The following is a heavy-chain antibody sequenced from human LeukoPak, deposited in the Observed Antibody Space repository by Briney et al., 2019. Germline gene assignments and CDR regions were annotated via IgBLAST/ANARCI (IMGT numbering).Heavy chain of an antibody. V-gene: IGHV4-34*01. CDR2: INHRGDT. CDR1: GGSVSSYY. Sequence: PSETLSLTCAVYGGSVSSYYWSWIRQSPGKGLEWIAEINHRGDTNYNPSVKSRVTMSIDTSKNQFSLKVTSLTAADTAVYYCARGPTISETGYFDYWGQGTLVTVSS. D-gene: IGHD1-1*01. CDR3: ARGPTISETGYFDY. J-gene: IGHJ4*03.